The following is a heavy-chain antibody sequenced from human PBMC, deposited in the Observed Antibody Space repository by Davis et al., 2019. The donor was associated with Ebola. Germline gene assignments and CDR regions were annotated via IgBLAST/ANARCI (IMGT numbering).Heavy chain of an antibody. CDR2: INQYGNER. J-gene: IGHJ4*02. D-gene: IGHD4-17*01. V-gene: IGHV3-7*01. CDR1: GFTFTGYW. CDR3: AKDYHDYGDSTHTLDS. Sequence: PGGSLRLSCVASGFTFTGYWMGWVRQAPGTGLEWVANINQYGNERYYVDSVKGRFTISRDSSKNTVYLQMNGLRAEDTAVYYCAKDYHDYGDSTHTLDSWGQGTPVTVSS.